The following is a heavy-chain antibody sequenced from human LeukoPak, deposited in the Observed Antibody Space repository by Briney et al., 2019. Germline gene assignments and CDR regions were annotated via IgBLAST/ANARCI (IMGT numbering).Heavy chain of an antibody. CDR1: GFTFSSYA. Sequence: GRSLRLSCAATGFTFSSYAMNWIRQAPGKGLVWVSYITGSGRTVYYADSVKGRFTISRDNAKNSLYLQMDSLRAEDTAVYYCARDVVHSGMDVWGQGTTVTVSS. V-gene: IGHV3-48*04. CDR3: ARDVVHSGMDV. D-gene: IGHD6-6*01. J-gene: IGHJ6*02. CDR2: ITGSGRTV.